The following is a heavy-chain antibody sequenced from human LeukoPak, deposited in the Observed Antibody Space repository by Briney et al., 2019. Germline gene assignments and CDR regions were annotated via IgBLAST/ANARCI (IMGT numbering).Heavy chain of an antibody. CDR2: MNPNSGDT. J-gene: IGHJ5*02. CDR1: GYTFTSYD. CDR3: ARGREFDP. V-gene: IGHV1-8*01. Sequence: ASVTVSCKASGYTFTSYDLNWVRQATGQGLEWMGWMNPNSGDTVYAQKFQGRVTMTRNTSISTAYLHLSSLRSEDTAVYYCARGREFDPWGQGTLVTVSS.